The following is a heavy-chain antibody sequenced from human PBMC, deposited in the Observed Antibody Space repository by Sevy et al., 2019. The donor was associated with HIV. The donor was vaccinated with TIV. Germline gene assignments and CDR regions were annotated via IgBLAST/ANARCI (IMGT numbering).Heavy chain of an antibody. V-gene: IGHV3-9*01. CDR1: GFIFDDYA. CDR2: ISWNSGSI. D-gene: IGHD3-10*01. CDR3: AKDIIEKDWGVCAFDI. J-gene: IGHJ3*02. Sequence: GGSLRLSCVASGFIFDDYAIHWVRQAPGKGLEWVSGISWNSGSIGYADSVKGRFTISRDNAKNSLYLQMNSLRAEDTALYYCAKDIIEKDWGVCAFDIWGQGTMVTVSS.